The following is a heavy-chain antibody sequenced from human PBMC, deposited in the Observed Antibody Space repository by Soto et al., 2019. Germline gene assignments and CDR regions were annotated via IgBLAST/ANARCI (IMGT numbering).Heavy chain of an antibody. CDR1: GGPFSSSA. V-gene: IGHV1-69*13. D-gene: IGHD2-21*02. J-gene: IGHJ2*01. CDR3: ASEAKVTADRIWHYDL. CDR2: IIPIFGTA. Sequence: SSVKVSCKASGGPFSSSAISWVRQAPGQGLEWMGGIIPIFGTANYAQKFQGRVTITADESTSTAYMELSSLRSEDTAVYYCASEAKVTADRIWHYDLSGRGTLV.